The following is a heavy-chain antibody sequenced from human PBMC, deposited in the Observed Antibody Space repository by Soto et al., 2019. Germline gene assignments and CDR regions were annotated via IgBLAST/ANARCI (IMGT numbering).Heavy chain of an antibody. Sequence: SVKVSCKASGFIFTSFGVQWVRQARGQRLEWIGWITVGTGNTNYAQKFQERVTITRDMSTSTAYMELRSLRSEDTAVYYCAAADSSGYYVGWGQGTQVTVSS. J-gene: IGHJ4*02. V-gene: IGHV1-58*01. D-gene: IGHD3-22*01. CDR1: GFIFTSFG. CDR3: AAADSSGYYVG. CDR2: ITVGTGNT.